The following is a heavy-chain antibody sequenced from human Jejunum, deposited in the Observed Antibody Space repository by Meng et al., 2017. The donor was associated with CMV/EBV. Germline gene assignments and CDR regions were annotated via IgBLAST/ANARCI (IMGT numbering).Heavy chain of an antibody. CDR2: INHSGST. D-gene: IGHD2-21*01. CDR3: ARGGGDPIRGVLPFDY. CDR1: GGSFSSYY. J-gene: IGHJ4*02. V-gene: IGHV4-34*01. Sequence: QVQLQQWGAGLLKPSETLSRTCGVYGGSFSSYYWSWIRQPPGKGLEWIAEINHSGSTNYNPSLKSRVTISLDTSNSHFSLKLTSVTAADTAVYFCARGGGDPIRGVLPFDYWGQGTLVTVSS.